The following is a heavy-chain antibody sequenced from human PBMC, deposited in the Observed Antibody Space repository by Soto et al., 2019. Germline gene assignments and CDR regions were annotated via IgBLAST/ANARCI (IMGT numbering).Heavy chain of an antibody. Sequence: SQTLSPTCAISGDSVSSNSAALNLIMQSPSRGLEWLGRTYYRSKWYNDYAVSVKSRITINPDTSKNQFSLQLNSVTPEDTAVYYCARAVGALVDPWGQGTLVTVSS. CDR2: TYYRSKWYN. CDR1: GDSVSSNSAA. D-gene: IGHD2-15*01. CDR3: ARAVGALVDP. J-gene: IGHJ5*02. V-gene: IGHV6-1*01.